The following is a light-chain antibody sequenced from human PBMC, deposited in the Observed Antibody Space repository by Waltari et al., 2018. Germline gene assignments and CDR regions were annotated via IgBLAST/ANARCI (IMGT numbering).Light chain of an antibody. CDR3: QVWDTTRGF. Sequence: SYDLTQPPSVSVSPGQTATITCSGDKLGDKYVFCCQQKPGQSLVLVLYQDAKRPSGIPARFSGSNSGNTATLTIRMTQPMDEADYYCQVWDTTRGFYGSVTKVTVL. CDR2: QDA. CDR1: KLGDKY. J-gene: IGLJ1*01. V-gene: IGLV3-1*01.